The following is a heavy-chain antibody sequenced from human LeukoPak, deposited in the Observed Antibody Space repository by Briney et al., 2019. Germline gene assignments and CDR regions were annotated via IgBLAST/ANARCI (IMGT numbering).Heavy chain of an antibody. CDR3: ARREYYYGSGSFSG. CDR2: IYYSGST. CDR1: GGSISSSNYY. Sequence: SETLSLACTVSGGSISSSNYYWGGIRQPPGKGLEWIGSIYYSGSTYYNPSLKSRVTISVDTSKNQFSLKLSSVTAADTAVYYCARREYYYGSGSFSGWGQGTLVTVSS. J-gene: IGHJ4*02. D-gene: IGHD3-10*01. V-gene: IGHV4-39*01.